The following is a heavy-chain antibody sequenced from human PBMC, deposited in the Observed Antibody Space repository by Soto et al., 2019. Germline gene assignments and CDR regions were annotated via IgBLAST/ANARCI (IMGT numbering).Heavy chain of an antibody. V-gene: IGHV1-3*01. J-gene: IGHJ5*02. Sequence: ASVKVSCKASGYTFTSYAMHWVRQAPGQRLEWMGWINAGNGNTKYSQKFQGRVTITRDTSASTAYMELSSLRSEDTAVYYCERPSSNLWFGDSFWFDPWGQGTLVTVSS. CDR1: GYTFTSYA. D-gene: IGHD3-10*01. CDR3: ERPSSNLWFGDSFWFDP. CDR2: INAGNGNT.